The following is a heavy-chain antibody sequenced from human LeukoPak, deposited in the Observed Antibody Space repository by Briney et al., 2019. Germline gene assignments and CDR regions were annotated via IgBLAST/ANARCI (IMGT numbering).Heavy chain of an antibody. CDR3: ASQAFSGYCSGGSCQVPYDY. J-gene: IGHJ4*02. V-gene: IGHV4-39*01. CDR1: GGSISSSTYY. Sequence: SETLSLTCTVSGGSISSSTYYWGWIRQPPGKGLEWIGTIYSSGSTYYNPSLKSRVTISVDTSKNQSSLKLNSVTAADTAVYYCASQAFSGYCSGGSCQVPYDYWGQGTLVTVSS. CDR2: IYSSGST. D-gene: IGHD2-15*01.